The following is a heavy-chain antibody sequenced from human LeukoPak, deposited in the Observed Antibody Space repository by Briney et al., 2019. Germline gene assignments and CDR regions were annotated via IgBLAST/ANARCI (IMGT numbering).Heavy chain of an antibody. D-gene: IGHD3-22*01. V-gene: IGHV3-11*04. Sequence: GGSLRLSCAASGFTFSDYYMSWIRQAPGKGLEWVSYISGSGSTIYCADSVKGRFTISRDNAKNSLYLQMNSLRAEDTAVYYCASYLTPYYYDSSGYYDYWGQGTLVTVSS. CDR3: ASYLTPYYYDSSGYYDY. J-gene: IGHJ4*02. CDR1: GFTFSDYY. CDR2: ISGSGSTI.